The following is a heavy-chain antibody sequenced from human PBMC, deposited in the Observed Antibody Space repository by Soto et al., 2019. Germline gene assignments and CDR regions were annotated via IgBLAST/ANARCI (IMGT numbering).Heavy chain of an antibody. V-gene: IGHV1-46*01. Sequence: QVQLMQSGAEVKKPGASVKVSCKASGDTFTDYYIHWVRQAPGQGLEWMGTVNPSGGHTTYAQHFLGRVTLPXAXSXXTLYMELTSLTSDATAIYYCARGGHVVVVTAALDYWGQGTLVTVSS. CDR2: VNPSGGHT. J-gene: IGHJ4*02. CDR3: ARGGHVVVVTAALDY. CDR1: GDTFTDYY. D-gene: IGHD2-21*02.